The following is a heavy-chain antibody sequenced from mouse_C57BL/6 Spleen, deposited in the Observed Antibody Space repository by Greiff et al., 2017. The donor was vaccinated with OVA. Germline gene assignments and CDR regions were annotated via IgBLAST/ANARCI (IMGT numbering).Heavy chain of an antibody. CDR3: TRKGIIYYYGSSFYYFDD. CDR1: GYTFTDYE. D-gene: IGHD1-1*01. CDR2: IDPETGGT. J-gene: IGHJ2*01. Sequence: QVQLKQSGAELVRPGASVTLSCKASGYTFTDYEMHWVKQTPVHGLEWIGAIDPETGGTAYNQKFKGKAILTADKSSSTAYMELRSLTSEDSAVYYYTRKGIIYYYGSSFYYFDDWGKGTTLTVSS. V-gene: IGHV1-15*01.